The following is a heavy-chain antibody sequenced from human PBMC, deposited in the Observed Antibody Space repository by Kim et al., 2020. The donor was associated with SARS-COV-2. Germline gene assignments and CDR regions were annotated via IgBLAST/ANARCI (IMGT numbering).Heavy chain of an antibody. D-gene: IGHD6-6*01. V-gene: IGHV4-4*02. CDR2: IYHSGST. CDR1: GGSISSSNW. Sequence: LRETLSLTCAVSGGSISSSNWWSWVRQPPGKGLEWIGEIYHSGSTNYNPSLKSRVTISVDKSKNQFSLKLSSVTAADTAVYYCARWSVDSSSSDYFDYWGQGTLVTVSS. CDR3: ARWSVDSSSSDYFDY. J-gene: IGHJ4*02.